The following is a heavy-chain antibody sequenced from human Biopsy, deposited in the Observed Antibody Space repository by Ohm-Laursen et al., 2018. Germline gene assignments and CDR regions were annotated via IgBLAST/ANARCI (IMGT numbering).Heavy chain of an antibody. CDR1: GYTFTRYY. CDR3: ARATLDYYDSNGYGADAFDI. J-gene: IGHJ3*02. CDR2: INPSHGST. Sequence: ASVTVSCKASGYTFTRYYMDWVRQAPGQGLQWMGLINPSHGSTGSAQKFEGRFAMTRDTSTSTFYMELSSLRSEDTAIYYCARATLDYYDSNGYGADAFDIWGQGTMVTVSS. D-gene: IGHD3-22*01. V-gene: IGHV1-46*01.